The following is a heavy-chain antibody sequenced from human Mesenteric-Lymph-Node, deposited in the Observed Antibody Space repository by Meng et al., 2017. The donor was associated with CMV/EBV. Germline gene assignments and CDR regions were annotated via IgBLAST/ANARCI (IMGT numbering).Heavy chain of an antibody. J-gene: IGHJ4*02. V-gene: IGHV3-7*01. CDR1: EFTFSRYW. CDR2: IKQDGSEK. Sequence: GESLKISCAASEFTFSRYWMSWVRQAPGRGLEWVANIKQDGSEKYYVDSVKGRFTISRDNAKNSLYLQMNSLRAEDTAVYYCARVKWDTITYYYDSSGYSCWGQGTLVTVSS. CDR3: ARVKWDTITYYYDSSGYSC. D-gene: IGHD3-22*01.